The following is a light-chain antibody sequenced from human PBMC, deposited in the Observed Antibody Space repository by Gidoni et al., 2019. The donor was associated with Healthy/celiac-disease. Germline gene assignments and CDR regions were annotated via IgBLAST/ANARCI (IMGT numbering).Light chain of an antibody. Sequence: QPVLTPPPSASGTPGQRVTISCSGSSSNIGSNTVNWYQQLPGTAPKLLIYSNTQRPSGVPDRFSGSKSGTSASLAISGLQSEDEADYYCAAWDDSLNGHVVFGGGTKLTVL. J-gene: IGLJ2*01. CDR2: SNT. CDR3: AAWDDSLNGHVV. CDR1: SSNIGSNT. V-gene: IGLV1-44*01.